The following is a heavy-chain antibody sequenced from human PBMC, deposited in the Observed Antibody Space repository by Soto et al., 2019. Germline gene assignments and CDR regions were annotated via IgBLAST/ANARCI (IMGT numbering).Heavy chain of an antibody. Sequence: SVKVSCKASGDTFSFYTINWVRQAPGLGLEWVGRINPIVSMSNYAQKFQGRVSMTADKSTSTAYMEMRSLRSDDTAMYFCAASYGSGYRAFDYWGQGALVTVSS. CDR2: INPIVSMS. J-gene: IGHJ4*02. CDR3: AASYGSGYRAFDY. V-gene: IGHV1-69*02. CDR1: GDTFSFYT. D-gene: IGHD3-10*01.